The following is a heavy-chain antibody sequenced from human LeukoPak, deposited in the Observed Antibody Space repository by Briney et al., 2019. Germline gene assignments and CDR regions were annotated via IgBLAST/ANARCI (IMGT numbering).Heavy chain of an antibody. CDR1: GGSISSYY. Sequence: SETLSLTRTVSGGSISSYYWSWIRQPPGKGLEWIGYIYYSGSTNYNPSLKSRVTISVDTSKNQFSLKLSSVTAADTAVYYCARVGYCSGGSCTYFDYWGQGTLVTVSS. CDR2: IYYSGST. J-gene: IGHJ4*02. D-gene: IGHD2-15*01. V-gene: IGHV4-59*01. CDR3: ARVGYCSGGSCTYFDY.